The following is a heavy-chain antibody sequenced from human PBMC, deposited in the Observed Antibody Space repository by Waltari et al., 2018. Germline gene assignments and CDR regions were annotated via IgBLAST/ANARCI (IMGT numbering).Heavy chain of an antibody. CDR2: IYSGGTT. Sequence: VQLVESGGGWIQPGGSMSLSCAASAFTVHNNYMNWVRQAPGKGLEWVSVIYSGGTTYYTDSVKGRFTISRDNSKNTVYLQMNNLRAEDTAVYYCATDPGLRNGMDGWGQGTTVTVSS. D-gene: IGHD4-17*01. CDR1: AFTVHNNY. J-gene: IGHJ6*02. CDR3: ATDPGLRNGMDG. V-gene: IGHV3-53*01.